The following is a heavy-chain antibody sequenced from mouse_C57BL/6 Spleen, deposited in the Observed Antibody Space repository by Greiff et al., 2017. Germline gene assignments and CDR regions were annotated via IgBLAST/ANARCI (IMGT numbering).Heavy chain of an antibody. Sequence: VQLQQSGPELVKPGASVKISCKASGYAFSSSWMNWVKQRPGKGLEWIGRIYPGDGDTNYNGKFKGKATLTADKSSSTAYMQLSSLTSEDSAVXFCARRAVVPYYYAMDYWGQGTSVTVSS. CDR3: ARRAVVPYYYAMDY. CDR1: GYAFSSSW. V-gene: IGHV1-82*01. J-gene: IGHJ4*01. CDR2: IYPGDGDT. D-gene: IGHD1-1*01.